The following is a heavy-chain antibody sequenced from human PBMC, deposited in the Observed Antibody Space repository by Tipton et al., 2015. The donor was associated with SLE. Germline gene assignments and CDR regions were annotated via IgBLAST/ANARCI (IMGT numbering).Heavy chain of an antibody. CDR2: IYYSGST. CDR3: VDSSGDWFDP. D-gene: IGHD3-22*01. J-gene: IGHJ5*02. V-gene: IGHV4-39*07. Sequence: TLSLTCTVSGGSISSSSYYWGWIRQPPGKGLEWIGSIYYSGSTNYNPSLKSRVTISVDTSKNQFSLKLSSVTAADTAVYYCVDSSGDWFDPWGQGTLVTVSS. CDR1: GGSISSSSYY.